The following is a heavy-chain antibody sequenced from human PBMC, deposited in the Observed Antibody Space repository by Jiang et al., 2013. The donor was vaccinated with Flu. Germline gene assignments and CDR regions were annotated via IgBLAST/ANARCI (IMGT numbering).Heavy chain of an antibody. CDR1: GGSVSRGSYY. D-gene: IGHD5/OR15-5a*01. V-gene: IGHV4-61*02. CDR3: ARGDIVSAELGYYYYGLDV. CDR2: IHTTGDT. J-gene: IGHJ6*02. Sequence: GSGLVKPSETLSLTCTVSGGSVSRGSYYWSWIRQPAGKGLEWIGRIHTTGDTNYKSSLKSRVTIRVDTSKNQFSLELSSLTAADTAVYYCARGDIVSAELGYYYYGLDVWGQGTTVSVSS.